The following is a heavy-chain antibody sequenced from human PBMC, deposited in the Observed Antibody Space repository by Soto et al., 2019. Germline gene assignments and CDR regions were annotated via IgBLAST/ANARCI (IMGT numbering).Heavy chain of an antibody. CDR3: ARRVNSQGSENWYFDL. Sequence: QVQLVQSGAEVKKPGSSVKVSCKASGGTFSSYAISWVRQAPGQGLEWMGGIIPIFGTANYAQKFQCRVTITADESTSTAYMELSSLRAEDTAVYYCARRVNSQGSENWYFDLWGRGTLVTVSS. D-gene: IGHD3-16*02. CDR1: GGTFSSYA. J-gene: IGHJ2*01. CDR2: IIPIFGTA. V-gene: IGHV1-69*01.